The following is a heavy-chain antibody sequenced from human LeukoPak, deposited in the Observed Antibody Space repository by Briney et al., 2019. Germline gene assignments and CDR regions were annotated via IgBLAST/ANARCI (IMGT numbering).Heavy chain of an antibody. J-gene: IGHJ4*02. CDR2: TNHSGST. CDR3: ARLNCSGGSCYPDY. V-gene: IGHV4-34*01. CDR1: GGSFSGYY. D-gene: IGHD2-15*01. Sequence: SETLSLTCAVYGGSFSGYYWSWIRQPPGKGLEWIGETNHSGSTNYNPSLKSRVTISVDTSKNQFSLKLSSVTAADTAVYYCARLNCSGGSCYPDYWGQGTLVTVSS.